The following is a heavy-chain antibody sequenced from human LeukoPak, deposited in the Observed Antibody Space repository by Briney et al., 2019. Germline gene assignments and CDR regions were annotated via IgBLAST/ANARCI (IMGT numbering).Heavy chain of an antibody. CDR3: ARGELYYDILTGYYHYYYGMDV. CDR1: GYTFTSYG. J-gene: IGHJ6*02. CDR2: ISAYNGNT. Sequence: GASVNDSCKASGYTFTSYGISWVRQAPGQGLEWMGWISAYNGNTNYAQKLQGRVTMTTDTSTSTAYMELRSLRSDDTAVYYCARGELYYDILTGYYHYYYGMDVWGQGTTVTVSS. V-gene: IGHV1-18*01. D-gene: IGHD3-9*01.